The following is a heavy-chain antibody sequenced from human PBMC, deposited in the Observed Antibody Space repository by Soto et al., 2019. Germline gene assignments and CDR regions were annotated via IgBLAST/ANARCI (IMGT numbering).Heavy chain of an antibody. Sequence: VTVSCKSSAHTFPGYHLNLVRQVTGEGLEKKGWMNPNRGNTGYAQKLQGRVTMTRNTSICTAYMELSSLRSEDTAVYFCSRGEDIVVVPAAGFDYWGQGTLVTVSS. D-gene: IGHD2-2*01. CDR2: MNPNRGNT. V-gene: IGHV1-8*02. J-gene: IGHJ4*02. CDR3: SRGEDIVVVPAAGFDY. CDR1: AHTFPGYH.